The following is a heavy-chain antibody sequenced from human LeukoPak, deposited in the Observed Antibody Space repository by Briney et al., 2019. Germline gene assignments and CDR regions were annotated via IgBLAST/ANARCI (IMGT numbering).Heavy chain of an antibody. J-gene: IGHJ5*02. CDR1: EFTFSSYS. Sequence: PGGSLRLSCAASEFTFSSYSLTWVRQAPGKGLEWVSAVTGPGDTTYYADSAVYLQMNSLRAEDTAIYYCAKGAEIDLWGQGTLVTVSS. V-gene: IGHV3-23*01. CDR3: AKGAEIDL. D-gene: IGHD3-16*01. CDR2: VTGPGDTT.